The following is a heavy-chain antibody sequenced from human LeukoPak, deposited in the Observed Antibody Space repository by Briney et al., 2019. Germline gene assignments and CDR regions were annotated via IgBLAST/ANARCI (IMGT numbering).Heavy chain of an antibody. Sequence: TLSLTCTVSGGPISSGGFSWTWIRQPPGKGLEWIGYIFQSGSPSYNPSLRSRVTISVDTSTNQFSLRLNSVTAADTAMYYCARDRAGLGLLDFWGQGTMVIVFS. CDR2: IFQSGSP. V-gene: IGHV4-30-2*01. J-gene: IGHJ3*01. CDR1: GGPISSGGFS. CDR3: ARDRAGLGLLDF. D-gene: IGHD1-26*01.